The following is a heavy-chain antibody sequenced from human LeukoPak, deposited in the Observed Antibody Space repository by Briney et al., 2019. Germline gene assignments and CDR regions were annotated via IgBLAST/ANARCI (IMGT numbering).Heavy chain of an antibody. D-gene: IGHD3-22*01. CDR3: AKDTPHYDSSGYRLNYFDY. CDR2: ISGSGGST. V-gene: IGHV3-23*01. J-gene: IGHJ4*02. CDR1: GFTFSSYA. Sequence: PGGSLRLSCAASGFTFSSYAMSWVRRAPGKGLEWVSAISGSGGSTYYADSVKGRFTISRDNSKNTLYLQMNSLRAEDTAVYYCAKDTPHYDSSGYRLNYFDYWGQGTLVTASS.